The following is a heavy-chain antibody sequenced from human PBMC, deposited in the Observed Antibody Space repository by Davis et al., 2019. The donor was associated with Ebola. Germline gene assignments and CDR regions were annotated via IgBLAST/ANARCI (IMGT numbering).Heavy chain of an antibody. Sequence: GESLKISCKGSDNTFTNYWIGWVRQMPGKGLEWMGIIYTGDSDTRYSPSFRGQVTISADKSTRTAYLQWGRLKASDTAMYYRARLIIQTFGSFDIWGQGTMVTVSS. CDR3: ARLIIQTFGSFDI. CDR1: DNTFTNYW. CDR2: IYTGDSDT. V-gene: IGHV5-51*01. D-gene: IGHD1-1*01. J-gene: IGHJ3*02.